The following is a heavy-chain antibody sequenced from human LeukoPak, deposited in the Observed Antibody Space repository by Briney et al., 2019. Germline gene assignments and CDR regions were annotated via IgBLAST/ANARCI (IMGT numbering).Heavy chain of an antibody. J-gene: IGHJ4*02. CDR2: ISNGGGFK. CDR1: GFIFSNYA. CDR3: ATEYSDNSGYCFH. Sequence: GGSLRLSCAASGFIFSNYAMSWVRQAPGKGLEWVSSISNGGGFKSYADSLEGRFAISRENAKNSLYLQMNSLRAEDTAVYYCATEYSDNSGYCFHWGQGTLVTVSS. V-gene: IGHV3-21*01. D-gene: IGHD3-22*01.